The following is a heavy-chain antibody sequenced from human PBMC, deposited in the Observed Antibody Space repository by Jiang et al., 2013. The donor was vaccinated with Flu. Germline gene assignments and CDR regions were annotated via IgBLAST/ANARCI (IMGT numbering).Heavy chain of an antibody. CDR2: IYFSTTT. Sequence: LTCTVSGDSVNSDYYYWSWIRQPPGKGLEWLGYIYFSTTTNYNPSLKSRVTISMDTSKNQFSLKLTSVTAADTAVYFCARDYHDSTGYTWFDPWGQGTLVTVSS. CDR1: GDSVNSDYYY. CDR3: ARDYHDSTGYTWFDP. V-gene: IGHV4-61*01. D-gene: IGHD3-22*01. J-gene: IGHJ5*02.